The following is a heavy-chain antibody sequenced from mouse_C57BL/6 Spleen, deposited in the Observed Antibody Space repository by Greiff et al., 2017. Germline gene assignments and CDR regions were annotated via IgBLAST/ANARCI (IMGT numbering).Heavy chain of an antibody. J-gene: IGHJ1*03. CDR3: TRRAYDTRYFDV. V-gene: IGHV1-5*01. Sequence: VQLQQSGTVLARPGASVKMSCKTSGYTFTSYWMHWVKQRPGQGLEWIGAIYPGNSDTSYNQKFKGKAKLTAVTSASTAYMELSSLTNEDSAVYYCTRRAYDTRYFDVWGTGTTVTVSS. D-gene: IGHD2-12*01. CDR1: GYTFTSYW. CDR2: IYPGNSDT.